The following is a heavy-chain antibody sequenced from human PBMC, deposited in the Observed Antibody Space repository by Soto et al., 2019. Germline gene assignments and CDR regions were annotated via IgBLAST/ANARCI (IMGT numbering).Heavy chain of an antibody. Sequence: EVRLVESGGGLVQPGGSLRLSCAASGLTFSQYWMSWVRQAPGKGLEWVANIKKDGSEKNYLDSVKGRLTISRDNAKNSLYLQMTSLRAEDRAGYYCASADSGYSWSIFDYWGKGTLVTVSS. J-gene: IGHJ4*02. CDR1: GLTFSQYW. CDR3: ASADSGYSWSIFDY. V-gene: IGHV3-7*03. CDR2: IKKDGSEK. D-gene: IGHD3-22*01.